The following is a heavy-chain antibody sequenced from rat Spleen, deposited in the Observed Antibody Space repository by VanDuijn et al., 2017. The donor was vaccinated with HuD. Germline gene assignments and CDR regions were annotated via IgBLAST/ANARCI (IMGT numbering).Heavy chain of an antibody. CDR2: INPDGGTT. D-gene: IGHD1-4*01. CDR1: GFTFSTYW. Sequence: EVQLVETGGGLVQPGRSLKLSCVASGFTFSTYWMYWIRQAPGKGLEWVSSINPDGGTTYYPDSVKGRFTISRDNAENTVYLQMNSLRSEDTATYYCATPGFDFWGQGVLVTVSS. J-gene: IGHJ2*01. CDR3: ATPGFDF. V-gene: IGHV5-58*01.